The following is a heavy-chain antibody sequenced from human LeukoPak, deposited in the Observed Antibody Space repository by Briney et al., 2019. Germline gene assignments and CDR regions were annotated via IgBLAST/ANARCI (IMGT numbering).Heavy chain of an antibody. V-gene: IGHV1-8*01. Sequence: ASVKVSCKASGYTSTSYDINWVRQATGQGLEWMGWMNPNSGNTGYAQKFQGRVTMTRNTSINTAYMELSSLRSEDTAVYYCARVHIVVAGAFDIWGQGTMVTVSS. J-gene: IGHJ3*02. CDR2: MNPNSGNT. CDR1: GYTSTSYD. CDR3: ARVHIVVAGAFDI. D-gene: IGHD2-15*01.